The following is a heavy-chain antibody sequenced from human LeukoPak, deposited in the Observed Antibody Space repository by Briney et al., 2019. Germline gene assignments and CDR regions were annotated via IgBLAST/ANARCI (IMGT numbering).Heavy chain of an antibody. CDR3: AKELKVAGVTKGFDY. J-gene: IGHJ4*02. V-gene: IGHV3-23*01. CDR2: IGDTGGYT. Sequence: GGSLRLSCAASGFTFSSHAMSWVRQAPGKGLEWVSAIGDTGGYTYYGDSVKGRFTISRDNSKNTLYLQMNSLRAEDTAVYYCAKELKVAGVTKGFDYWGQGTLVTVSS. D-gene: IGHD1-26*01. CDR1: GFTFSSHA.